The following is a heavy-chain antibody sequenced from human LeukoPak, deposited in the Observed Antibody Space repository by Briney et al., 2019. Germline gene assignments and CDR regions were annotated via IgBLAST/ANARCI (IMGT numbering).Heavy chain of an antibody. CDR2: ISGSGGST. Sequence: GGSLRLSCAASGFTFSSYGMSWVRQAPGKGLEWVSAISGSGGSTYYADSVKGRFTISRDNSKNTLYLQMNSLRAEDTAVYYCTKSITGTRYYFDYWGQGTLVTVSS. CDR1: GFTFSSYG. J-gene: IGHJ4*02. CDR3: TKSITGTRYYFDY. D-gene: IGHD1-20*01. V-gene: IGHV3-23*01.